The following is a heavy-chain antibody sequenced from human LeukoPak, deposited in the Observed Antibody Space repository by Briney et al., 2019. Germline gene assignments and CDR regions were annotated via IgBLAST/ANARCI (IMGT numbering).Heavy chain of an antibody. CDR1: GGSISSGGYY. J-gene: IGHJ4*02. CDR2: IYYSGST. CDR3: ARGVVPAASLDY. V-gene: IGHV4-31*03. Sequence: PSETPSLTCTVSGGSISSGGYYWSWIRQHPGKGLEWIGYIYYSGSTYYNPSLKSRVTISVDTSKNQFSLKLSSVTAADTAVYYCARGVVPAASLDYWGQGTLVTVSS. D-gene: IGHD2-2*01.